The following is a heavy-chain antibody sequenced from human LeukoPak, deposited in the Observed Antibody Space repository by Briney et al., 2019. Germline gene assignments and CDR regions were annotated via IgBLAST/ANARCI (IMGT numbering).Heavy chain of an antibody. J-gene: IGHJ4*02. CDR3: TTFYY. CDR1: GFTFSSYW. V-gene: IGHV3-15*01. CDR2: IKSQTDNGTT. Sequence: PGGSLRLSCAASGFTFSSYWMTWVRQAPGKGLEWVGRIKSQTDNGTTDYAAPVKGRFTISRDDSKNTVYLQMNSLKTEDTAVYYCTTFYYWGQGTLVTVSS.